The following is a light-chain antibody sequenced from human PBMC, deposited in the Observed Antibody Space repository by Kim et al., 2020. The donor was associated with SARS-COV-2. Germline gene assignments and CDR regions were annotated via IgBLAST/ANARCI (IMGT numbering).Light chain of an antibody. Sequence: SVSPGERATLPCRASQSVSSNLAWYQQKPGQAPRLLIYGASTRATGIPARFSGSGSGTEFTLTISSLQSEDFAVYYCQQYNNWLTFGGGTKVDIK. V-gene: IGKV3-15*01. CDR3: QQYNNWLT. J-gene: IGKJ4*01. CDR2: GAS. CDR1: QSVSSN.